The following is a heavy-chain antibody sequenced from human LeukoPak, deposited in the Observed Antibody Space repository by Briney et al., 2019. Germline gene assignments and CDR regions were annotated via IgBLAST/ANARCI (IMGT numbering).Heavy chain of an antibody. CDR3: ARRWELSAYDD. V-gene: IGHV1-69*05. D-gene: IGHD1-7*01. CDR2: IIPIFGTA. Sequence: ASVKVSCKASGGTFSSYAISWVRQAPGQGLEWMGGIIPIFGTANYAQKLQGRVTMTTDTSTSTAYMELRGLRSDDTAVYYCARRWELSAYDDWGQGTLVTVSS. J-gene: IGHJ4*02. CDR1: GGTFSSYA.